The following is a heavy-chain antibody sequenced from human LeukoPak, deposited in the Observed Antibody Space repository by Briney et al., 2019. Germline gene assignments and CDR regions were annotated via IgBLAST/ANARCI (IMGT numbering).Heavy chain of an antibody. V-gene: IGHV4-4*09. Sequence: PSETLSLTCTVSGGSFSSYYWSWIRQPPGKGLEWIGYIHTSGSTNYNPSIKSRVAITVDTSKNQFSLKLSSVTAADTAVYYCARRRTLGVSGGCCWFDPWGQGTLVTVSS. J-gene: IGHJ5*02. CDR2: IHTSGST. CDR1: GGSFSSYY. D-gene: IGHD3-16*01. CDR3: ARRRTLGVSGGCCWFDP.